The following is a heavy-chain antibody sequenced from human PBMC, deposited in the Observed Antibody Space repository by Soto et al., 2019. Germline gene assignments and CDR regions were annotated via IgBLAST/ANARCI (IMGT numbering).Heavy chain of an antibody. CDR3: TKDRLRIIDRPYYYYGMDV. J-gene: IGHJ6*02. D-gene: IGHD3-16*01. V-gene: IGHV3-30*18. Sequence: QVQLVESGGGVVQPGRSLRLSCAASGFTFSSYGMHWVRQAPGKGLEWVAIISYDGSHKYYADSVKGRFTISRDNSKNTLYLQMNSLRAEDTPVYYCTKDRLRIIDRPYYYYGMDVWGQGTSVTVSS. CDR2: ISYDGSHK. CDR1: GFTFSSYG.